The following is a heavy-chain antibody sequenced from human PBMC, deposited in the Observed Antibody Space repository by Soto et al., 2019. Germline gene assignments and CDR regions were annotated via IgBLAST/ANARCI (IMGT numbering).Heavy chain of an antibody. V-gene: IGHV3-53*01. Sequence: GGSLSLSCAVSGFNVTNTYMSWVRQAPGKGLEWVSVIYRGFSTFYADSVKGRFTVSRDDSKNTVSHQMNSLRAEDTAVYYCARDRSFSSWDDSFDIWGQGTMVTVSS. CDR3: ARDRSFSSWDDSFDI. D-gene: IGHD1-26*01. CDR1: GFNVTNTY. J-gene: IGHJ3*02. CDR2: IYRGFST.